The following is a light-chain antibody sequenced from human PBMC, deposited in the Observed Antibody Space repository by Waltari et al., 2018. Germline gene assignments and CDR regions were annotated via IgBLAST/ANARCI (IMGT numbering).Light chain of an antibody. CDR2: RDT. J-gene: IGLJ1*01. Sequence: SYELTQPPSVSVSPGQTARITCTGDASRKRNTYWYQQRPGQAPVVVMTRDTERPSGIPGRFSGSSSGTTATLTITGVQAEDEADYFCQSTDTTYTYPYVFGTGTKFTVL. V-gene: IGLV3-25*03. CDR1: ASRKRN. CDR3: QSTDTTYTYPYV.